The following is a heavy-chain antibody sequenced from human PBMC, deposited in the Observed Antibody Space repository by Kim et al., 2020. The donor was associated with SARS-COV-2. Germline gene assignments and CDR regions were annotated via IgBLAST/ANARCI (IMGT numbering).Heavy chain of an antibody. J-gene: IGHJ3*02. Sequence: DSVKGRFSFSRNNPQNTLYLQMNSLRAEDTAVYYCARDHTDMPARAFDIWGQGTKVTVSS. D-gene: IGHD5-18*01. CDR3: ARDHTDMPARAFDI. V-gene: IGHV3-23*01.